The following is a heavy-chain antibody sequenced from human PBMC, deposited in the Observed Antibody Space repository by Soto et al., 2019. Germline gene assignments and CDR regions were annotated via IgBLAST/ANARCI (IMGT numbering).Heavy chain of an antibody. J-gene: IGHJ3*02. CDR3: ARGIKGLPPSAFDI. CDR1: GYTFSNYD. D-gene: IGHD5-12*01. Sequence: ASVKVSCKASGYTFSNYDINRVRQATGQGLEWMGWLNPNTDKTGSAQKFQGRVTMTRNTSISTAYSELSGLRSDDTAVYYCARGIKGLPPSAFDIWGQGTRVTVSS. V-gene: IGHV1-8*01. CDR2: LNPNTDKT.